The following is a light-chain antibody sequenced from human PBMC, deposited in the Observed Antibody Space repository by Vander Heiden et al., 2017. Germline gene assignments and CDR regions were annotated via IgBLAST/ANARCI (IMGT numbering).Light chain of an antibody. CDR3: LLSYSGTLYV. CDR1: TGAVTSGHY. CDR2: DTT. J-gene: IGLJ1*01. V-gene: IGLV7-46*01. Sequence: QAVVTQEPSLPVSPGGTVTLTCGSSTGAVTSGHYPYWFQQKPGQAPRTLIYDTTNRHSWTPARFSASLLGGKAALTLSGAQPEDEADYYCLLSYSGTLYVFGSGTRV.